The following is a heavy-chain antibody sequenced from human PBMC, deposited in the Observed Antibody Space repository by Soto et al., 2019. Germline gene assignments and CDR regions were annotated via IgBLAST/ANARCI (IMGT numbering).Heavy chain of an antibody. J-gene: IGHJ4*02. CDR2: ISGSGSNT. V-gene: IGHV3-23*01. CDR3: AKDHTTTGWNDANY. CDR1: GFTFSSYA. D-gene: IGHD1-1*01. Sequence: GGSLRLSCAASGFTFSSYALNWVRQAPGKGLEWVSSISGSGSNTYYADSVKGRFTISRDNSKNTLYLQMNSLRAEDTAVYYCAKDHTTTGWNDANYWGQGTLVTVSS.